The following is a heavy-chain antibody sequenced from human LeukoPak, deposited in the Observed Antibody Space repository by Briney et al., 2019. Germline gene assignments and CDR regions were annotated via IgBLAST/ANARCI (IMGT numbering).Heavy chain of an antibody. CDR3: ASGDSVTSPGGYYYGMDV. Sequence: GGSLTLSCAASGFTFSDYYMSCIRHAPGKGREWVSYISSRGSTIYYADSVKGRFTISRDNAKNSLYLQMNSLRAEDTAVYNCASGDSVTSPGGYYYGMDVWGQGTTVTVSS. J-gene: IGHJ6*02. CDR2: ISSRGSTI. V-gene: IGHV3-11*01. CDR1: GFTFSDYY. D-gene: IGHD2-2*01.